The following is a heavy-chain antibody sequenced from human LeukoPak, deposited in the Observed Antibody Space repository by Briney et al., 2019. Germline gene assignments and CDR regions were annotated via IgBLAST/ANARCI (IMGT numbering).Heavy chain of an antibody. CDR3: ARWGRTVAGTDYFDY. V-gene: IGHV4-34*01. CDR1: GGSFSGYH. J-gene: IGHJ4*02. D-gene: IGHD6-19*01. Sequence: SETLSLTCAVYGGSFSGYHWSWIRQPPGKGLEWIGEINHSGSTNYNPSLKSRVTISVDTSKNQFSLKLSSVTAADTAVYYCARWGRTVAGTDYFDYWGQGTLVTVSS. CDR2: INHSGST.